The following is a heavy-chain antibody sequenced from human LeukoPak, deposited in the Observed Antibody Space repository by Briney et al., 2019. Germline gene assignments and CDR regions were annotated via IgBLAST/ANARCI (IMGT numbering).Heavy chain of an antibody. D-gene: IGHD3-16*02. J-gene: IGHJ5*02. CDR3: ARARVIMITIGGVIVNWFDP. V-gene: IGHV1-18*01. CDR2: ISAYNGNT. CDR1: GYTFTSYG. Sequence: ASVKVSCKASGYTFTSYGISWVRQAPGQGLEWMGWISAYNGNTNYAQKLQGRVTMTTDTSTSTAYMELRSLRSDDTAVYYCARARVIMITIGGVIVNWFDPWGQGTLVTVSS.